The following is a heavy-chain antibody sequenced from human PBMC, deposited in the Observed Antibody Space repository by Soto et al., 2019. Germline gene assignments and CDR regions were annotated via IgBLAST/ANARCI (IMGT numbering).Heavy chain of an antibody. J-gene: IGHJ6*02. CDR2: ISGSGTYT. V-gene: IGHV3-11*05. CDR1: GFSFSDYY. CDR3: ATWGQEDIRWYYGSGNDMDV. Sequence: QVQLVESGGGLVKPGGSLRLSCAASGFSFSDYYMAWIRQAPEKGLEWISYISGSGTYTDYADSVKGRFTISRDNAKNSLYLQMNSLRAEDTAVYYCATWGQEDIRWYYGSGNDMDVWGQGTTVTVSS. D-gene: IGHD3-10*01.